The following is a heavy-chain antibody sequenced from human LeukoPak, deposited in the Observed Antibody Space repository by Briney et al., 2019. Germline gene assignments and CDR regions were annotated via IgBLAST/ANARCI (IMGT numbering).Heavy chain of an antibody. CDR2: ISSGGAYI. CDR3: GRACSSSTCGTRGGVYAVDI. J-gene: IGHJ3*02. V-gene: IGHV3-21*01. Sequence: GGSLTLSCSASGFPFSSYSIDWVRQAPGKGLEWDAFISSGGAYISYADSVKGRFTISRENAKNSLYLQMSSLRAEDTAVYYCGRACSSSTCGTRGGVYAVDIWGQGTVVTVSS. D-gene: IGHD2-2*01. CDR1: GFPFSSYS.